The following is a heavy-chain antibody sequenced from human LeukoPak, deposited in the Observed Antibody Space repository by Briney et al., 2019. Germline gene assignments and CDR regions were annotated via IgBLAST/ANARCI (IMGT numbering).Heavy chain of an antibody. CDR1: GYSISSGYY. V-gene: IGHV4-38-2*02. J-gene: IGHJ4*02. D-gene: IGHD3-16*01. CDR3: ASKQGDYYFDY. CDR2: IYHSGST. Sequence: PSETLSLTCTVSGYSISSGYYWGWIRQPPGNGLEWIGSIYHSGSTYYNPSLKSRVTISVDTSKNQFSLKLSSVTAADTAVYYCASKQGDYYFDYWGQGTLVSVFS.